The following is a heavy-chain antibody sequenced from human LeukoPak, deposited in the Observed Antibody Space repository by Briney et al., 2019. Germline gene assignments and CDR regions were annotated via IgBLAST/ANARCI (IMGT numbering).Heavy chain of an antibody. V-gene: IGHV1-18*01. Sequence: ASVKVSCKASGYTFTSYGISWVRLAPGQGLEWMGWISAYNGNTNYAQKLQGGVTMTTDTSTSTAYMDLRSLRSDDTAVYYCARSTYSSGWYGPGDYWGQGTLVTVSS. D-gene: IGHD6-19*01. CDR3: ARSTYSSGWYGPGDY. CDR2: ISAYNGNT. J-gene: IGHJ4*02. CDR1: GYTFTSYG.